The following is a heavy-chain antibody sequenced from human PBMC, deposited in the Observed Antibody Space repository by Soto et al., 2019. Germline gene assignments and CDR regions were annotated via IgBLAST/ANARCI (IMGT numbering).Heavy chain of an antibody. CDR2: IIPIFHKA. CDR1: GDTFSTYA. V-gene: IGHV1-69*13. Sequence: SVKVSCKASGDTFSTYAISWVRQAPGQGLEWMGGIIPIFHKANYAQKFQGRVTITADESTSTAYMELSSLRSEDTAVYYCARDPNSNYGENWFDPWGQGTLVTVSS. D-gene: IGHD1-7*01. J-gene: IGHJ5*02. CDR3: ARDPNSNYGENWFDP.